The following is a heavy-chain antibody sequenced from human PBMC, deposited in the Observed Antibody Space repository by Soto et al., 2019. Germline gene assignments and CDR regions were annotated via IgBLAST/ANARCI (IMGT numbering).Heavy chain of an antibody. D-gene: IGHD1-1*01. Sequence: SVKVFCKTSGDSFSKYTANWVRQAPRQGLEWLGGIIPRFGTTNYAPTLQDRVTITADESMNTVYMELSSLRSEDTALYYCARGRGLYNSGRSQLDSWGQGTLVTVSS. CDR3: ARGRGLYNSGRSQLDS. V-gene: IGHV1-69*13. CDR1: GDSFSKYT. J-gene: IGHJ4*02. CDR2: IIPRFGTT.